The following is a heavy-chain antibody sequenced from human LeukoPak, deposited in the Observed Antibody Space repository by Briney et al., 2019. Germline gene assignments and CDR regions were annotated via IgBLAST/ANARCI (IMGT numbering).Heavy chain of an antibody. CDR1: GFSFSNYG. CDR3: ARDLMGIAYRGAFYY. V-gene: IGHV3-23*01. D-gene: IGHD6-13*01. J-gene: IGHJ4*02. Sequence: GGSLRLSCAASGFSFSNYGMNWVRQAPGKGLEWVSGIIGSGGTTYYADSVKGRFTISRDNSKNSLYLQMNSLRAEDTAVYYCARDLMGIAYRGAFYYWGQGTLVTVSS. CDR2: IIGSGGTT.